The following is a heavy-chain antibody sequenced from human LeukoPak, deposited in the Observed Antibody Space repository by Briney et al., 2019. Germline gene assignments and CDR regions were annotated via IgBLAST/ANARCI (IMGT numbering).Heavy chain of an antibody. CDR1: GFTFSSYS. CDR3: AKELAYCGGDCYSSFDY. Sequence: GGSLRLSCAASGFTFSSYSMNWVRQAPGKGLEWVSSISSSSSSIYYADSVKGRFTISRDNSKNMLYLQMNSLRAEDTAVYYCAKELAYCGGDCYSSFDYWGQGTLVTVSS. CDR2: ISSSSSSI. D-gene: IGHD2-21*02. J-gene: IGHJ4*02. V-gene: IGHV3-21*01.